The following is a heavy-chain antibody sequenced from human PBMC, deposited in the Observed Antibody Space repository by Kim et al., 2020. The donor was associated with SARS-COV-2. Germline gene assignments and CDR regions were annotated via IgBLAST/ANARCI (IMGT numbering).Heavy chain of an antibody. V-gene: IGHV3-9*01. D-gene: IGHD5-12*01. CDR3: AKEGAEGGYDFDY. J-gene: IGHJ4*02. CDR2: ISWNSGSI. Sequence: GGSLRLSCAASGFTFDDYAMHWVRQAPGKGLEWVSGISWNSGSIGYADSVKGRFTISRDNAKNSLYLQMNSLRAEDTALYYCAKEGAEGGYDFDYWGQGT. CDR1: GFTFDDYA.